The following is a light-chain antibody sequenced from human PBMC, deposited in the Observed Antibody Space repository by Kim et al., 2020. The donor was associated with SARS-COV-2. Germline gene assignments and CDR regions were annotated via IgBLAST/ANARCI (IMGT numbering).Light chain of an antibody. CDR2: AVT. CDR3: CSYAGSYTWI. J-gene: IGLJ2*01. Sequence: QSALSQPRSVSGSPGQSVTIPCTGTGSDVGGYGYVSWYQQHPDKAPKLIIYAVTKRPSGVPDRFSGSKSGNTASLTISGLQAEDDADYYCCSYAGSYTWIFGGGTKVTVL. V-gene: IGLV2-11*01. CDR1: GSDVGGYGY.